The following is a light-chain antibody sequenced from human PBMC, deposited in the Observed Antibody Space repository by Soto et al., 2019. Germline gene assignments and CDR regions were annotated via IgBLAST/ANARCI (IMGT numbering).Light chain of an antibody. CDR1: QSISSW. CDR2: KAS. CDR3: QQYNSYPYT. V-gene: IGKV1-5*03. J-gene: IGKJ2*01. Sequence: DIQMTQSPSTLSASVGDRVTITCRASQSISSWLAWYQQKPGKAPRLLIYKASSLESGVPSRFSGSGSGTEFTLTITSLQPDDFATYYCQQYNSYPYTFGQGTKLEIK.